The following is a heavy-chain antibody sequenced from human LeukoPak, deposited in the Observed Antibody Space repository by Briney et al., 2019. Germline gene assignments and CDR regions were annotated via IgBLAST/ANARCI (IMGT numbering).Heavy chain of an antibody. CDR2: IGTAGDT. D-gene: IGHD3-22*01. V-gene: IGHV3-13*01. CDR1: GFTFSSYD. J-gene: IGHJ4*02. CDR3: ARGGYDSSGYALDY. Sequence: GGSLRLSCAASGFTFSSYDMHWVRQATGKGLEWVSAIGTAGDTYYPGSVKGRFTISRENAKNSVYLQMNNLRAGDTAVYYCARGGYDSSGYALDYWGQGTLVTVSS.